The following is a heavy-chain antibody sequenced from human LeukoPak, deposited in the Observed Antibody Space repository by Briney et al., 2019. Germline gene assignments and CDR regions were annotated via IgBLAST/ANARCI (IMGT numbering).Heavy chain of an antibody. V-gene: IGHV1-8*01. D-gene: IGHD2-2*01. CDR3: ARAVRIQLLLEY. CDR1: GYTFITYD. J-gene: IGHJ4*01. Sequence: SVKVSCKASGYTFITYDVAWVRQAPGQGGEWRGGMNPNSGKTGNAQKFKGRVTMTSDSSIGSAYMDLSSLISEHTAVYFCARAVRIQLLLEYWGHGTLITVSS. CDR2: MNPNSGKT.